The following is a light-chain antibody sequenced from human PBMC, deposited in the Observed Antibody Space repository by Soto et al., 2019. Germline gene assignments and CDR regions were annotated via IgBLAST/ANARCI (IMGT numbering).Light chain of an antibody. V-gene: IGLV2-14*01. J-gene: IGLJ2*01. Sequence: QSALTQPASVSGSPGQSMTISCTGSDVGAYRYVSWYQQHPGKAPRLMIYDVSNRPSGVSDRFSGSKSGNTASLTISGLQPEDEAYFFCSSYTGGNARVVFGGGTKLTVL. CDR3: SSYTGGNARVV. CDR1: SDVGAYRY. CDR2: DVS.